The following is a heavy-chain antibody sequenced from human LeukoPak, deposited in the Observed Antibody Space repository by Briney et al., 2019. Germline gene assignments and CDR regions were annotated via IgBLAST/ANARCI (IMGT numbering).Heavy chain of an antibody. D-gene: IGHD6-6*01. CDR1: GYTFTGYY. J-gene: IGHJ4*02. CDR3: ARERDSSSDYFDY. CDR2: VNPDRGGT. V-gene: IGHV1-2*02. Sequence: ASVKVSCKASGYTFTGYYMHWVRQAPGQGLEWMGWVNPDRGGTNYAQEFKGRVTMTRDTSISTAYMELNRLTSDDTAVYYCARERDSSSDYFDYWGQGTLVTVSS.